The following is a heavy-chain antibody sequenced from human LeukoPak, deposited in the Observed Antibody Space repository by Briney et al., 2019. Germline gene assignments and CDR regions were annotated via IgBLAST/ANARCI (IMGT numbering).Heavy chain of an antibody. V-gene: IGHV3-48*04. J-gene: IGHJ4*02. Sequence: GGSLRLSCAASGFPLSSYSINWVRQPPGKGLEWLSYISSSGDTIHYADSLKGRFTISRDNAKNSLYLQMNSLRAEDTAVYYCARDLRGSGTYYHDYWGQGTLVTVSS. CDR1: GFPLSSYS. CDR2: ISSSGDTI. D-gene: IGHD3-10*01. CDR3: ARDLRGSGTYYHDY.